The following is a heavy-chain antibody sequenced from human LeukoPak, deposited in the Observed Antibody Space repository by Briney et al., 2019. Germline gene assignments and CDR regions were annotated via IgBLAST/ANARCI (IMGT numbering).Heavy chain of an antibody. CDR2: IYPGDSDT. J-gene: IGHJ4*02. CDR1: GYSFTNYW. V-gene: IGHV5-51*01. Sequence: HGESLKISCKAFGYSFTNYWIDWVRQMPGKGLEWMGIIYPGDSDTRYSPSFQGQVTISADKSISTAYLQWSGLKASDTAMYYCARRIKYYYDSSGYYLDYWGQGTLVTVSS. D-gene: IGHD3-22*01. CDR3: ARRIKYYYDSSGYYLDY.